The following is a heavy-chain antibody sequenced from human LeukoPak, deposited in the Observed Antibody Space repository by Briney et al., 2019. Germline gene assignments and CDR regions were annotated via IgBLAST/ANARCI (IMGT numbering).Heavy chain of an antibody. Sequence: GGSLRLSCAASGFTFSSYAMSWVRQAPGKGLVWVSAIGSSGITTYYADSVKGRFTISRDNSKNTLYLQMNSLRAEDTAVYYCARSSGWPYYYYGMDVWGQGTTVTVSS. CDR1: GFTFSSYA. V-gene: IGHV3-23*05. D-gene: IGHD6-19*01. CDR2: IGSSGITT. CDR3: ARSSGWPYYYYGMDV. J-gene: IGHJ6*02.